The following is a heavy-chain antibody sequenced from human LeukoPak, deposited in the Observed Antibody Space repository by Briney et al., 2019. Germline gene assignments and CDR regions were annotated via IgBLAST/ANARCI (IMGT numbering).Heavy chain of an antibody. D-gene: IGHD4-17*01. CDR1: GFTFSDHY. V-gene: IGHV3-72*01. J-gene: IGHJ3*02. CDR2: TRNKANSYTT. CDR3: ARTITVSTRNGAFDI. Sequence: PGGSLRLSCAASGFTFSDHYMDWVRQAPGKGLEWVGRTRNKANSYTTEYAASVKGRFTISRDDSKNSLYLQMNSLRAEDTAVYYCARTITVSTRNGAFDIWGQGTMVTVSS.